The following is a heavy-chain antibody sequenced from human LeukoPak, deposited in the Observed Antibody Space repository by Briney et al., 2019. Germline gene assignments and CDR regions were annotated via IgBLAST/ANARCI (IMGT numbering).Heavy chain of an antibody. CDR3: ARALIGYYFDY. CDR2: ISGSGGST. Sequence: GGSLRLSCAASGFTFSSYAMSWVRQAPGKGLEWVSAISGSGGSTYYADSVKGRFTISRDNSKNSLYLQMNSLRAEDTAVYYCARALIGYYFDYWGQGTLVTVSS. D-gene: IGHD2-8*01. J-gene: IGHJ4*02. V-gene: IGHV3-23*01. CDR1: GFTFSSYA.